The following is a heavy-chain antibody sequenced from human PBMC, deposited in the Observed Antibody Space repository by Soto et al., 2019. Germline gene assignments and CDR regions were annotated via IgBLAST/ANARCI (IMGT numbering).Heavy chain of an antibody. V-gene: IGHV1-3*01. J-gene: IGHJ6*02. CDR2: VNGGTGQT. CDR1: GYTFSTYA. D-gene: IGHD1-1*01. CDR3: ARGKGMEENYYYYGLDI. Sequence: ASVKVSCKASGYTFSTYAMHWVLQAPGQSLEWMGWVNGGTGQTKYSQRFQDRVTIARDASASTAYMELNSLRSEDTAVYYCARGKGMEENYYYYGLDIWGQGTTVTSP.